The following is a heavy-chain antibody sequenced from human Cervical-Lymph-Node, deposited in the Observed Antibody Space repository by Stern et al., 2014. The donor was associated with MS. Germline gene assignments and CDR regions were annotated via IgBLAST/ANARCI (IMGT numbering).Heavy chain of an antibody. V-gene: IGHV4-30-4*01. J-gene: IGHJ4*02. D-gene: IGHD2-2*01. CDR3: AREDCTGASCYFDS. CDR2: IYYSGST. Sequence: QVQLQESGPGLVKPSQTLSLTCSVSAASLSSADYYWSWIRQPPGKDLEWIGYIYYSGSTNYNPSLQSRLTISADTSKTQFSLKLNSVTAADTAVYYCAREDCTGASCYFDSWGQGTLVIVSS. CDR1: AASLSSADYY.